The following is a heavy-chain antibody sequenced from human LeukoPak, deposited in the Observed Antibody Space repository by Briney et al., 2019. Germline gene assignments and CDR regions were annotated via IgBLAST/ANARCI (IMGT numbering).Heavy chain of an antibody. D-gene: IGHD3-10*01. Sequence: ASVKVSCKASGYTFTSYGISWVRQAPGQGLEWMGWISAYNGNTNYAQKLQGRVTMTRNTSISTAYMELSSLRSEDTAVYYCARVGYGSGSSFYYYYYGMDVWGQGTTVTVSS. CDR3: ARVGYGSGSSFYYYYYGMDV. CDR1: GYTFTSYG. CDR2: ISAYNGNT. V-gene: IGHV1-18*01. J-gene: IGHJ6*02.